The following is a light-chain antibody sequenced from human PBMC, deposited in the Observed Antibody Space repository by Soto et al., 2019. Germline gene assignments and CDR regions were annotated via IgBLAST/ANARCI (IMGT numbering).Light chain of an antibody. Sequence: IVLTQSPATLSLSPGERATLSCRASQSVSSYLAWYQQHPGQAPRLLIYDASHRATGIPARCSGSGSGTDFTLTISSLEPEDFAVYYCQQRSNWPLFTFGPGTKVDIK. CDR3: QQRSNWPLFT. CDR2: DAS. CDR1: QSVSSY. V-gene: IGKV3-11*01. J-gene: IGKJ3*01.